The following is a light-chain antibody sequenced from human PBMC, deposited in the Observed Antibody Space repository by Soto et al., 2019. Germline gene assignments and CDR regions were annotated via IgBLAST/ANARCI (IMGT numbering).Light chain of an antibody. CDR1: QSVSSN. Sequence: EIVMTQSPATLSVSPGERATLSGRASQSVSSNLAWYQQKPGQAPRLLIYGASTRATGIPARFSGSGSGTEFTLTISSLQSEDCAVYYCQQYNNWRTFGQGTKVEIK. V-gene: IGKV3-15*01. J-gene: IGKJ1*01. CDR3: QQYNNWRT. CDR2: GAS.